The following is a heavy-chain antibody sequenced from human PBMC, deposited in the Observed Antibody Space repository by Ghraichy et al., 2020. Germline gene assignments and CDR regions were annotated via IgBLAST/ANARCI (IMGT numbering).Heavy chain of an antibody. J-gene: IGHJ3*02. CDR2: IKSDGSSA. CDR1: GFTFSTYW. CDR3: ARGPTGAFDI. V-gene: IGHV3-74*01. Sequence: GGSLRLSCAASGFTFSTYWMNWVRQAPGKGLVWVSRIKSDGSSADYAASVKGRFTISRDNAKNTLYLQLNSLRADDTAVDYCARGPTGAFDIWGQGTVVTVSP.